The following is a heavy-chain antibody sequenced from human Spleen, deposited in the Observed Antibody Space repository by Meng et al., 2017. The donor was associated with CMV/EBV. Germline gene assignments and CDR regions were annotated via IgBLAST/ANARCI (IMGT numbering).Heavy chain of an antibody. CDR1: GYTFTSFD. Sequence: QVQLLQSGAEVKKPGASVAVSCKASGYTFTSFDINWVRQASGQGPEWMGWVNPRSGNTVYAQEFQGRVTLTRNNSISTAYMRLSSLRSEDTAVYYCARASDWLLRGDFDYWGQGTLVTVSS. J-gene: IGHJ4*02. V-gene: IGHV1-8*01. CDR2: VNPRSGNT. D-gene: IGHD3-9*01. CDR3: ARASDWLLRGDFDY.